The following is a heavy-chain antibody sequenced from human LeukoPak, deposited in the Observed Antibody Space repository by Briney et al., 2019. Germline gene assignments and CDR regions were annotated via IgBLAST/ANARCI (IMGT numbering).Heavy chain of an antibody. D-gene: IGHD6-13*01. J-gene: IGHJ4*02. Sequence: GESLKTSCKGSGYSFTNYWIGWVRQMRGKGLEWMGIIYPGDSNLRYSPSFQGQVTISVDKSISTAYLQWASLKASDTAMYYCVRRRGTAPGTAEDYWAQGTQVTVSS. CDR3: VRRRGTAPGTAEDY. V-gene: IGHV5-51*01. CDR1: GYSFTNYW. CDR2: IYPGDSNL.